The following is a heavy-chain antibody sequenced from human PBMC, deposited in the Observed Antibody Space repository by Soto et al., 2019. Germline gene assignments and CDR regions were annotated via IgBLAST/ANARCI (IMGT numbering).Heavy chain of an antibody. CDR2: IDPSDSNT. J-gene: IGHJ6*02. CDR3: AKSVSFCGVVPPSDYGMDV. D-gene: IGHD3-3*01. Sequence: GESLKISCQGSGYTFTSYWITWVRQMPGRGLEWMGRIDPSDSNTNYGPSFQGHVTISSDNAVSTAYLQWSSLKASDSATYYCAKSVSFCGVVPPSDYGMDVWGHGTSVTVSS. V-gene: IGHV5-10-1*01. CDR1: GYTFTSYW.